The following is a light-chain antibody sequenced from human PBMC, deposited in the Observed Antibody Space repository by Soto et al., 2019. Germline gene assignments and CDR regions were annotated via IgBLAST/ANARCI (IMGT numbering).Light chain of an antibody. CDR2: DAS. CDR3: QQYNNWPLYA. V-gene: IGKV3-15*01. J-gene: IGKJ2*01. CDR1: QSVSTH. Sequence: EIVMTQSPATLSVSPGERATLSCRASQSVSTHLAWYQQKPGQAPRLLIFDASTRAAGIPARFSGSGSGTEFTLTSSSLQSEEFAFYYCQQYNNWPLYAFGQGTKLEIK.